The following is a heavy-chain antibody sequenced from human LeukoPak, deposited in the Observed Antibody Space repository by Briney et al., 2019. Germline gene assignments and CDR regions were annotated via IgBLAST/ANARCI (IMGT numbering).Heavy chain of an antibody. D-gene: IGHD3-10*01. J-gene: IGHJ4*02. CDR1: GGSIKIYY. Sequence: SETLSLTWTVSGGSIKIYYCSWIRQPPGKGLEWIGYIYYSGSTNYSPSLKSRVTISVDTSKNQFSLKLSSVTAADTAVYYCARLHSGSRNFLVPFDYLGQGTLVTVSS. V-gene: IGHV4-59*08. CDR2: IYYSGST. CDR3: ARLHSGSRNFLVPFDY.